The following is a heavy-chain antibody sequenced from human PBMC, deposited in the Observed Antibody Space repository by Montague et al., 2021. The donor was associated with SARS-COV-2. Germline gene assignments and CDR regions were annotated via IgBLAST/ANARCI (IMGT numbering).Heavy chain of an antibody. CDR1: GDSVSSNSAA. CDR2: TYYRSKWYN. Sequence: CAISGDSVSSNSAAWNRIRQSPSRGLEWLGRTYYRSKWYNDYAVSVKSRITINPDASKNQFSLQLNSVTPEDTAVYYCASGRMVPYSSSWTTLYYYYGMDVWGQGTTVTVSS. D-gene: IGHD6-13*01. J-gene: IGHJ6*02. CDR3: ASGRMVPYSSSWTTLYYYYGMDV. V-gene: IGHV6-1*01.